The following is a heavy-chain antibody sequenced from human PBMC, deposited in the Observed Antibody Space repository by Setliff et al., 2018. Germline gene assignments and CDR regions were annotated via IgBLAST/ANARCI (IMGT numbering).Heavy chain of an antibody. CDR2: TSGGGGFST. CDR1: GFTFSSFA. V-gene: IGHV3-23*01. J-gene: IGHJ4*02. CDR3: AKDRVPDGVWDFDF. D-gene: IGHD4-17*01. Sequence: PGGSLRLSCAASGFTFSSFAMSWVRQAPGKGLEWVSTTSGGGGFSTYYADSVKGRFTISRDNSNLYLQMNNLRAEDTAFYFCAKDRVPDGVWDFDFWGQGTLVTVSS.